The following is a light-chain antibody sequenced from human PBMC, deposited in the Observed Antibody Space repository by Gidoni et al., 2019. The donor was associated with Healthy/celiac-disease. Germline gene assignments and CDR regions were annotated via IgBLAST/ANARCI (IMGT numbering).Light chain of an antibody. J-gene: IGKJ3*01. Sequence: DIQMTQSPSSLSASVGDRVTITCRASQSISSYLNWYQQKPGKAPKLLIYAASSLQSGVPSRFSVSGSGTDFTLTISSLHPEDFATYSCQQSYSTPFTFGPGTKVDIK. V-gene: IGKV1-39*01. CDR1: QSISSY. CDR3: QQSYSTPFT. CDR2: AAS.